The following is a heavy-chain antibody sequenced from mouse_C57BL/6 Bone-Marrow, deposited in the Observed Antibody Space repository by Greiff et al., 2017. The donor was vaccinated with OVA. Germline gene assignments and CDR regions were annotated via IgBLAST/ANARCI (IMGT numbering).Heavy chain of an antibody. V-gene: IGHV1-69*01. J-gene: IGHJ2*01. CDR1: GYTFTSSW. CDR3: ARERGAYYSNYVLDY. D-gene: IGHD2-5*01. CDR2: IDPSDSYT. Sequence: QVQLQQPGAELVMPGASVKLSCKASGYTFTSSWMHWVKQRPGQGLEWIGEIDPSDSYTNYNQKFKGKSTLTVDKSSSTAYMQLSSLTSEDSAVYYCARERGAYYSNYVLDYWGQGTTLTVSS.